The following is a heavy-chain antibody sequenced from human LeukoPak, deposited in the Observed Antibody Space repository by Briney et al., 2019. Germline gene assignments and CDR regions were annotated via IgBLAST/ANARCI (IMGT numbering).Heavy chain of an antibody. Sequence: KPSETLSLTCTGSGGSIINYYWSWIRQPPGKGLEWIGYIYYSGSTNYNPCLKRRVTISVDTSKNQFSLKLSSVTAADTAVYYCARGGYSYEARYYFDYWGQGTLVTVSS. J-gene: IGHJ4*02. D-gene: IGHD5-18*01. CDR3: ARGGYSYEARYYFDY. CDR1: GGSIINYY. V-gene: IGHV4-59*01. CDR2: IYYSGST.